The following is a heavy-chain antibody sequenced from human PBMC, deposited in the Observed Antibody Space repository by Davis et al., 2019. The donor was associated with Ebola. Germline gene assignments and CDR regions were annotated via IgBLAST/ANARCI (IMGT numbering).Heavy chain of an antibody. J-gene: IGHJ6*02. V-gene: IGHV3-21*04. CDR3: ARGELDGDAVYYYYGMDV. CDR1: GFTFSSYS. CDR2: ISSSSSYI. Sequence: GESLKISCAASGFTFSSYSMNWVRQAPGKGLEWVSSISSSSSYIYYADSVKGRFTISRDNAKNSLYLQMNSLRAEDTAVYYCARGELDGDAVYYYYGMDVWGQGTTVTVSS. D-gene: IGHD4-17*01.